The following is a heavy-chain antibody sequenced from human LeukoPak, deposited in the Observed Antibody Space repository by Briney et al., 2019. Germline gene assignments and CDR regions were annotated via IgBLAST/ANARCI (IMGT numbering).Heavy chain of an antibody. CDR2: INPNSGGT. D-gene: IGHD5-24*01. Sequence: ASVKVSCKASGYTFTGYYMHWVRQAPGQGLEWMGWINPNSGGTNYAQKFQGRVTMTRDTSISTAYMELRRLRSDNTAVYYCARSRDGYYEHFDYWGQGTLVTVSS. CDR1: GYTFTGYY. J-gene: IGHJ4*02. V-gene: IGHV1-2*02. CDR3: ARSRDGYYEHFDY.